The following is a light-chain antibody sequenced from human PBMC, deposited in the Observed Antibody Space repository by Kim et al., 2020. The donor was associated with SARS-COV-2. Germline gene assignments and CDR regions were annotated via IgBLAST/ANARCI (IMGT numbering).Light chain of an antibody. Sequence: GQSITISCTGTSSHVGGYNYVAWYQQHQGKAPKPMIYDLSKRASGVSNRFSVSKSGNTASLNISGLQAEDEADYYCSSYRRSHTWVFGGGTQLTVL. CDR1: SSHVGGYNY. V-gene: IGLV2-14*03. CDR2: DLS. CDR3: SSYRRSHTWV. J-gene: IGLJ3*02.